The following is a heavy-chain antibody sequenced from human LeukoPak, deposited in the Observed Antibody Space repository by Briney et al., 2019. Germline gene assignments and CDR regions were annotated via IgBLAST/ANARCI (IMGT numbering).Heavy chain of an antibody. CDR2: INPNSGGT. Sequence: GASVKVSCTASGYTFTGYYMHWVRQAPGQGLEWMGWINPNSGGTNYAQKFQGRVTMTRDTSISTAYMELSRLRSDDTAVYYCAREAIAARPVYYYYGMDVWGQGTTVTVSS. V-gene: IGHV1-2*02. D-gene: IGHD6-6*01. CDR1: GYTFTGYY. CDR3: AREAIAARPVYYYYGMDV. J-gene: IGHJ6*02.